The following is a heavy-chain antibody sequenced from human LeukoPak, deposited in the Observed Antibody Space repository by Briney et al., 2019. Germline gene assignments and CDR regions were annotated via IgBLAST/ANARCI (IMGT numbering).Heavy chain of an antibody. D-gene: IGHD3-3*01. CDR3: ARDFGDDFDAFDI. V-gene: IGHV4-61*01. CDR1: GGSISSSSYY. Sequence: SETLSLTCTVSGGSISSSSYYWGWIRQPPGKGLEWIGYIYYSGSTKYNPSLKSRVTISADTSKNQFSLKLSSVTAADTAVYYCARDFGDDFDAFDIWGQGTMVTVSS. J-gene: IGHJ3*02. CDR2: IYYSGST.